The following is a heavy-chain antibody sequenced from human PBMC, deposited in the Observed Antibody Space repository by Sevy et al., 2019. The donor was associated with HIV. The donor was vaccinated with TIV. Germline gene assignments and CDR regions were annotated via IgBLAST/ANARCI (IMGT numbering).Heavy chain of an antibody. CDR1: GYTFTSYG. CDR3: ARDSPISMYYYDSSAFEWNAFDI. Sequence: ASVKVSCKASGYTFTSYGINWVRQAPGQGLEWMGWISTYNSIRNSAQKFQDRVTMTTDTSTSTAYMELRGLRSDDTAVYYCARDSPISMYYYDSSAFEWNAFDIWGQGTMVTVSS. CDR2: ISTYNSIR. V-gene: IGHV1-18*01. J-gene: IGHJ3*02. D-gene: IGHD3-22*01.